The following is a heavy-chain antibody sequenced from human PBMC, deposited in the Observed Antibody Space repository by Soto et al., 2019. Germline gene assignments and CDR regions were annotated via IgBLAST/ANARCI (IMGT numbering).Heavy chain of an antibody. Sequence: PGWSLRLSCAASGFHFGPFWMHWVRQAPGKGLVWVSHINSGSIGYADSVKGRFTISRDNAKNSLYLQMNSLRAEDTALYYCAKDRGYYDSSGYEWGDYYYGMDVWGQGTTVTVSS. V-gene: IGHV3-9*01. CDR3: AKDRGYYDSSGYEWGDYYYGMDV. CDR1: GFHFGPFW. J-gene: IGHJ6*02. CDR2: INSGSI. D-gene: IGHD3-22*01.